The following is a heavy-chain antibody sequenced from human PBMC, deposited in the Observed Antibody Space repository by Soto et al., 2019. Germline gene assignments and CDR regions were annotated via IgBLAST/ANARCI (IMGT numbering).Heavy chain of an antibody. J-gene: IGHJ6*02. CDR3: QRDHHACNGMDV. Sequence: QVQLVQSGAEVKKPGASLKVSCKASGYTFTGYYMHWVRQATGQGLEWMGWINPNSGGTNYAQKFQGWVTMTRDASISTDYMELSRLRSDDTAVYYCQRDHHACNGMDVWGQGTTVIVSS. CDR2: INPNSGGT. V-gene: IGHV1-2*04. CDR1: GYTFTGYY.